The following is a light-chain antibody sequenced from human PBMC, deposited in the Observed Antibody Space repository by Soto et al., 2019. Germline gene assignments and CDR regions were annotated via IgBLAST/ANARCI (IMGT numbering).Light chain of an antibody. Sequence: DIQMTQSPSSLAASIGDGVTITCRASQNINTYLNWYQQKPGKAPKLPISAASNLQSGVPSRFSGSGSGTDFTLTISSLQLEDFATYYCQQSFSTLLISFGQGTRLEIK. V-gene: IGKV1-39*01. CDR1: QNINTY. CDR2: AAS. CDR3: QQSFSTLLIS. J-gene: IGKJ5*01.